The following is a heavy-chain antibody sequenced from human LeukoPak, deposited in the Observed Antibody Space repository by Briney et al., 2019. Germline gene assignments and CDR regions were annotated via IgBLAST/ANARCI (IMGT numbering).Heavy chain of an antibody. J-gene: IGHJ4*02. Sequence: PGGSLRLSCAASGFTFSNYAMSWVRQAPGKGLEYVSAISSNGGSTYYANSAKGRFTISRDNSKNTLYLQMGSLRAEDMAVYYCARDPLLPGIAAAGPFDYWGQGTLVTVSS. CDR1: GFTFSNYA. CDR2: ISSNGGST. CDR3: ARDPLLPGIAAAGPFDY. D-gene: IGHD6-13*01. V-gene: IGHV3-64*01.